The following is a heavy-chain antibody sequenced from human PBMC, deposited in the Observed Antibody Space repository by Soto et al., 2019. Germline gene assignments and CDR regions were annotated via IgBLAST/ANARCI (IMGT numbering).Heavy chain of an antibody. CDR1: GFTFGGYW. CDR2: LNSDGSTT. CDR3: ARGRSGTYALDY. V-gene: IGHV3-74*01. J-gene: IGHJ4*02. Sequence: EVQLVETGGGLVQPGGSLRLSCAASGFTFGGYWMHWVRQAPGKGLAWASRLNSDGSTTNYADSVKGRFTISRDNAKNTVYLQMNSLRVEDTAVYYCARGRSGTYALDYWGQGILVTVSS. D-gene: IGHD1-26*01.